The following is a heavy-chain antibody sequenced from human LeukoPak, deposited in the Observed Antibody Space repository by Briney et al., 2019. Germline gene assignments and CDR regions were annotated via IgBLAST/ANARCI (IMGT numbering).Heavy chain of an antibody. J-gene: IGHJ4*02. V-gene: IGHV3-23*01. CDR1: GFTFSSYA. D-gene: IGHD1-26*01. CDR3: AKGTDRTSGSYF. Sequence: ASLIPSSAASGFTFSSYAMNWVRQAPGKGLEWVSAISANGAGTYYADSVKGRFTLSRDNSKNTLYLQMNSLRAEDTAVYYCAKGTDRTSGSYFWGQGTLVTVSS. CDR2: ISANGAGT.